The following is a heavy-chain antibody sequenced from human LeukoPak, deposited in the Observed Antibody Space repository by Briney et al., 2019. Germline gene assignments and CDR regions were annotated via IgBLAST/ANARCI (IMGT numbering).Heavy chain of an antibody. CDR1: GYTFTGHF. CDR3: ARGGAETAYYGWDFFRFDY. J-gene: IGHJ4*02. D-gene: IGHD4-17*01. CDR2: INPNSGVT. V-gene: IGHV1-2*02. Sequence: ASVKVSCKASGYTFTGHFMFWVRQSPGKGLAWMAWINPNSGVTSFAQKFQGRVTLTRDTSINTAYMELSRLRSDDTALYYCARGGAETAYYGWDFFRFDYWGQGTLVTVSS.